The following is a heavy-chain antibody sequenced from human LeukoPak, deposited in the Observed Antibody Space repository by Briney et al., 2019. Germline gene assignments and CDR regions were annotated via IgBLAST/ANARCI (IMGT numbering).Heavy chain of an antibody. J-gene: IGHJ4*02. CDR3: ARDGAPRGYSSGWYLRY. CDR2: IWYDGSNK. Sequence: GGSLRLSCAASGFTFSSYSMHWVRQAPGKGLEWVAVIWYDGSNKYYADSVKGRFTISRDNSKNTLYLQMNSLRAEDTAVYYCARDGAPRGYSSGWYLRYWGQGTLVTVSS. CDR1: GFTFSSYS. V-gene: IGHV3-33*01. D-gene: IGHD6-19*01.